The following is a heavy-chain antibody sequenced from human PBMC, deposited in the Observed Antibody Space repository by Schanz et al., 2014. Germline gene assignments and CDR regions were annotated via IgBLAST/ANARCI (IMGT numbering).Heavy chain of an antibody. CDR1: GFTFSSYT. Sequence: EVQLVESGGGLVQPGGSLRLSCAASGFTFSSYTMNWVRQAPGKGLEWVGRITNKPNNYNTEYAASVKGRFTISRDDSRNSLYLQMSSLRADDTAVYYCARQPGRITVSGVVSNWFDPWGQGTLVTVSS. V-gene: IGHV3-72*01. J-gene: IGHJ5*02. CDR3: ARQPGRITVSGVVSNWFDP. CDR2: ITNKPNNYNT. D-gene: IGHD3-3*01.